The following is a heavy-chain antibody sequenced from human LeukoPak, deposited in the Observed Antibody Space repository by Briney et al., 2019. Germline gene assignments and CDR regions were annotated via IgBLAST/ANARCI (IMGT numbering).Heavy chain of an antibody. CDR1: GYTFTSYA. V-gene: IGHV1-2*02. D-gene: IGHD1-14*01. Sequence: GASVKVSCKASGYTFTSYAMNWVRQAPGQGLEWMGWINPNSGGTNYAQKFQGRVTMTRDTSISTAYMELSRLRSDDTAVYYCARDRTDPAFDIWGQGTMVTVSS. CDR2: INPNSGGT. J-gene: IGHJ3*02. CDR3: ARDRTDPAFDI.